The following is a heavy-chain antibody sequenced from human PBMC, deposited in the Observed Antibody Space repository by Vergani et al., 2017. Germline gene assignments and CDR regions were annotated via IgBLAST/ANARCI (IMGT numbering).Heavy chain of an antibody. D-gene: IGHD3-3*01. Sequence: EVQLLESGGGFVQSGGSLSLSCAASGFTFSSYAMSWVRQAPGKGLEWVSAISGSGCSTYYADSVKGRFTISRDNSKNTLYLQMNSLSAEDTAVYYCERYDFWSGYPEFDYWGQGTLVTVSS. V-gene: IGHV3-23*01. CDR1: GFTFSSYA. J-gene: IGHJ4*02. CDR3: ERYDFWSGYPEFDY. CDR2: ISGSGCST.